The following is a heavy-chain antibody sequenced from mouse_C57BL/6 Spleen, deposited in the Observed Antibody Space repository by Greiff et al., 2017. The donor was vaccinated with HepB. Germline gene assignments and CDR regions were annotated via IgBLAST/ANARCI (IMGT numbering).Heavy chain of an antibody. V-gene: IGHV5-17*01. CDR3: ARIYYYGRGYFDV. CDR2: ISSGSGTI. Sequence: DVMLVESGGGLVKPGGSLKLSCAASGFTFSDYGMHWVRQAPEKGLEWVAYISSGSGTIYYADTVKGRFTIARDNAKNTLCLQMTSLRSEDTAMYYCARIYYYGRGYFDVWGTGTTVTVSS. CDR1: GFTFSDYG. D-gene: IGHD1-1*01. J-gene: IGHJ1*03.